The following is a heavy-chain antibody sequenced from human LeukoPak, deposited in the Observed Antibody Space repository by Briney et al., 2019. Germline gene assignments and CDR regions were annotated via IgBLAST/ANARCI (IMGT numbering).Heavy chain of an antibody. CDR2: ISAYNGNT. V-gene: IGHV1-18*01. CDR1: GYTFTSYG. Sequence: AASVKVSCKASGYTFTSYGISWVRQAPGQGLEWMGWISAYNGNTNYAQKLQGRVTMTTDTSTSTAYRELRSLRSDDTAVYYCARESYDILTGLDYWGQGTLVTVSS. J-gene: IGHJ4*02. CDR3: ARESYDILTGLDY. D-gene: IGHD3-9*01.